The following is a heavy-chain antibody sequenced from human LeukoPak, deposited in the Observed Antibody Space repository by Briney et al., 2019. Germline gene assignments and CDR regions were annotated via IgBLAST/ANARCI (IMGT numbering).Heavy chain of an antibody. CDR3: AKDLLPGDYGDYSAFDI. CDR1: GFTFSGYG. D-gene: IGHD4-17*01. Sequence: PGGSLRLSCAASGFTFSGYGMHWVRQAPGKGLEWVALISYAGSNQYYADSAKGRFTISRDNSKSTLYLQMNSLRAEDTAVYYCAKDLLPGDYGDYSAFDIWGRGTMVTVSS. J-gene: IGHJ3*02. CDR2: ISYAGSNQ. V-gene: IGHV3-30*18.